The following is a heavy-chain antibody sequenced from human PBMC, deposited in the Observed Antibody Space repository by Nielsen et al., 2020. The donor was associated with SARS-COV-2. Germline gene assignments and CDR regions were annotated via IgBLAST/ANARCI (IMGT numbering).Heavy chain of an antibody. J-gene: IGHJ4*02. CDR2: ISSSSSYI. CDR3: ARSLRGYSYGRHFDY. V-gene: IGHV3-21*01. Sequence: GGSLRLSCAASGFTFSSYSMNWVRQAPGKGLEWVSSISSSSSYIYYADSVKGRFTISRDNAKNSLYLQMNSLRAEDTAVYYCARSLRGYSYGRHFDYWGQGTLVTVSS. CDR1: GFTFSSYS. D-gene: IGHD5-18*01.